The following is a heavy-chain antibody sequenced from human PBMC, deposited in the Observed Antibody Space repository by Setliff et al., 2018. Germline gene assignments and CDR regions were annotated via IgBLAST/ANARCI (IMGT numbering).Heavy chain of an antibody. CDR2: INLHGGGT. D-gene: IGHD6-19*01. CDR3: ARRASSVTVTGYYFDS. V-gene: IGHV1-2*02. Sequence: ASVKVSCKASGYTFIDYYMHWVRQAPGQGLEWMGWINLHGGGTNYAQKFQGRVTMTRDTSINTAYMELNSLRSDDTAFYYCARRASSVTVTGYYFDSWGQGTLVTVSS. CDR1: GYTFIDYY. J-gene: IGHJ4*02.